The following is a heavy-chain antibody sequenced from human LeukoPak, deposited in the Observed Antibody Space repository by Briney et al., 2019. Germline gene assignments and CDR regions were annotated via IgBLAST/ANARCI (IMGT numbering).Heavy chain of an antibody. V-gene: IGHV4-39*01. CDR2: IYYSGST. J-gene: IGHJ5*02. CDR1: GGSISSSSYY. D-gene: IGHD2-2*01. Sequence: PSETLSLTCTVSGGSISSSSYYWGWLRQPPGKGVEWVGSIYYSGSTYYNPSLKSRVTISVDTSKTQFSLKLSSVTAADTAVYYCARVPAAMEGWFDPWGQGTLVTVSS. CDR3: ARVPAAMEGWFDP.